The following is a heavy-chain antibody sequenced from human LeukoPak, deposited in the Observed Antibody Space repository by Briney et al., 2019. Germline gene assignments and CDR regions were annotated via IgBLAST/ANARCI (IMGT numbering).Heavy chain of an antibody. CDR1: GYTFTSYY. J-gene: IGHJ4*02. D-gene: IGHD5-24*01. V-gene: IGHV1-46*01. CDR2: INPSGGGT. CDR3: ARGAESYNFGD. Sequence: ASVKVSCKASGYTFTSYYMLWVRQSPGHRLEGMGIINPSGGGTSYAQKFQGRVTMTRDMSTSTVYMELSSLRSEDTAVYYCARGAESYNFGDWGQGTLVTVSS.